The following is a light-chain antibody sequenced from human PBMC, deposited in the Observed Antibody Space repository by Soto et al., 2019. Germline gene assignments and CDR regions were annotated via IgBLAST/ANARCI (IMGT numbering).Light chain of an antibody. J-gene: IGLJ1*01. CDR3: NSFTTSSTYV. CDR2: EVN. Sequence: QSALTQPASVSGSPGQSITISCTGTSSDIGSYNRVSWYQQPPGTAPKLIIYEVNNRPSGVPDRFSGSKSGNTVSLTISGLQAEDEADYYCNSFTTSSTYVFGTGTKVTVL. V-gene: IGLV2-18*02. CDR1: SSDIGSYNR.